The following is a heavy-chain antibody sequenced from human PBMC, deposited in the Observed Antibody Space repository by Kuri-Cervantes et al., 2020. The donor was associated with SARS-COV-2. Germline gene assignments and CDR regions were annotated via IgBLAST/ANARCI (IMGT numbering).Heavy chain of an antibody. CDR2: ISHDGGEK. V-gene: IGHV3-7*01. CDR3: ARASSHFFDHYYMDV. J-gene: IGHJ6*03. CDR1: GFTFSSYW. Sequence: GESLKISCAASGFTFSSYWMSWVRQAPGKGLEWVATISHDGGEKYYVDSVKGRFTVSRDNAKGSLYLQVSGLRAEDTALYYCARASSHFFDHYYMDVRGKGTAVTVSS. D-gene: IGHD2-15*01.